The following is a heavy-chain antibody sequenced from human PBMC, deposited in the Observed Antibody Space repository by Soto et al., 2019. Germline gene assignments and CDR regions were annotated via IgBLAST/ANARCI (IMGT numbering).Heavy chain of an antibody. CDR1: GGSFGGYY. Sequence: SETLSLTCAVYGGSFGGYYWSWIRQRPGKGLEWIGEINHSGSTNYNPSLKSRVTISVDTSKNQFSLKLSSVTAADTAVHYCARVRLSDYYYGMDVWGQGTTVTVSS. CDR2: INHSGST. CDR3: ARVRLSDYYYGMDV. J-gene: IGHJ6*02. V-gene: IGHV4-34*01.